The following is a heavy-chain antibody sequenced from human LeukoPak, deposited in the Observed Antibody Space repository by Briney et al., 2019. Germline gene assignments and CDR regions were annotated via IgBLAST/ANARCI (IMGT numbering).Heavy chain of an antibody. J-gene: IGHJ5*02. CDR3: AREGTSGTHLNWFDP. V-gene: IGHV4-59*01. CDR1: GGSISSYY. D-gene: IGHD1-1*01. CDR2: IYGSGST. Sequence: PSETLSLTCTVSGGSISSYYWSWIRQPPGKGLEWIEHIYGSGSTNYNPSLKSRVTLSVDTSKNQFSLKLSSVTAADTAVYYCAREGTSGTHLNWFDPWGQGTLVTVSS.